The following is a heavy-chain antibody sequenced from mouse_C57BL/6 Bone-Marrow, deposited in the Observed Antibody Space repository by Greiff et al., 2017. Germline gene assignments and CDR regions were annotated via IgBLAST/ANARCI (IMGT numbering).Heavy chain of an antibody. D-gene: IGHD1-2*01. CDR1: GFPFSSYG. CDR2: ISSGGSYT. Sequence: EVMLVESGGDLVKPGGSLKLSCAASGFPFSSYGMSWVRQTPDKRLEWVATISSGGSYTYYPDSVQGRFTISRDNAKNTLYLQMSSLKSEDTAMYYCAGSTTANAMDYWGQGTSVTVSS. V-gene: IGHV5-6*01. CDR3: AGSTTANAMDY. J-gene: IGHJ4*01.